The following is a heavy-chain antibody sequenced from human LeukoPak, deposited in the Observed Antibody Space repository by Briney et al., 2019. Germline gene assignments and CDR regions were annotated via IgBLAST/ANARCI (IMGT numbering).Heavy chain of an antibody. D-gene: IGHD5-24*01. Sequence: SETLSLTCAVYGGSFSRYYWTWIRQPPGKGLEWIGEINHSGSTNYNPSLKSRVTISVDKSKNQFSLKLSSVTAADTAVYYCARDGEMATIENYFEYWGQGTLVTVSS. CDR2: INHSGST. J-gene: IGHJ4*02. CDR1: GGSFSRYY. V-gene: IGHV4-34*01. CDR3: ARDGEMATIENYFEY.